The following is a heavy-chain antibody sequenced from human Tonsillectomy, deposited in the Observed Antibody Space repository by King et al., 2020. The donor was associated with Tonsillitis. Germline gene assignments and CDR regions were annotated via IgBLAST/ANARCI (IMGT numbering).Heavy chain of an antibody. CDR3: AKGLTLPRGAYYYYGMDA. Sequence: VQLVESGGGLVQPGGSLRLSCAASGFTFSSYGMSWVRQAPGKGLEWVSAISGSAGSTYYADSVKGRFTISRDNSKNTLFLQMNSLRAEDTALYYCAKGLTLPRGAYYYYGMDAWGQGTTVTVSS. CDR1: GFTFSSYG. V-gene: IGHV3-23*04. CDR2: ISGSAGST. D-gene: IGHD1-26*01. J-gene: IGHJ6*02.